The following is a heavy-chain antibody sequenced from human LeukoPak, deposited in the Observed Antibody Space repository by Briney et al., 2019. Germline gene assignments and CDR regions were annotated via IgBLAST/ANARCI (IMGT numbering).Heavy chain of an antibody. CDR3: ARNENSGWGYFDY. CDR1: GFTSSSFA. Sequence: PGGSLRLSCAVSGFTSSSFAISWVRQAPGKGLEWVSGISGSGGSTYYADSVKGRCTISRDYFNSTVYLQMTSLRAEDTAVYYCARNENSGWGYFDYWGQGTLVTVSS. J-gene: IGHJ4*02. V-gene: IGHV3-23*01. D-gene: IGHD5-12*01. CDR2: ISGSGGST.